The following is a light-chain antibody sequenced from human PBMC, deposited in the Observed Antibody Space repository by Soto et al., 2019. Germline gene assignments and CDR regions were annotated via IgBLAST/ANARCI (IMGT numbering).Light chain of an antibody. CDR3: QQYNNWPRT. CDR1: QSVRSN. V-gene: IGKV3-15*01. CDR2: DAS. J-gene: IGKJ1*01. Sequence: EIVMTQSPVTLSMSPGERVTLSCRASQSVRSNLAWYQQIPGRAPRLLIYDASTRAIGIPPRFTGSGSGTDFALSISSLQSEDFAVYYCQQYNNWPRTFGQGTTVEIK.